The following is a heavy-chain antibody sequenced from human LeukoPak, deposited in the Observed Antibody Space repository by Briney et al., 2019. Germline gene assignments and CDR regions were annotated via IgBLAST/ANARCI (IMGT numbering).Heavy chain of an antibody. CDR1: RGSISTSSYY. CDR2: IYYSGST. D-gene: IGHD1-26*01. J-gene: IGHJ4*02. Sequence: SETLSLTCTVSRGSISTSSYYWGWIRQPPGKGLEWIGSIYYSGSTYYNPSLKSRVTISVDMSKNQFSLKLSSVTAADTAVYYCAREGRAVGSSDYWGQGTLVTVSS. CDR3: AREGRAVGSSDY. V-gene: IGHV4-39*07.